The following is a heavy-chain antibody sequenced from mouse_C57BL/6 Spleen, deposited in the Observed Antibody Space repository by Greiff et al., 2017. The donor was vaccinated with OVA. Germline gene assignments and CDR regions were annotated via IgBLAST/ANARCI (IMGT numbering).Heavy chain of an antibody. CDR2: IDPSDSYT. CDR3: ARREDYYLDY. Sequence: QVHVKQPGAELVKPGASVKLSCKASGYTFTSYWMQWVKQRPGQGLEWIGEIDPSDSYTNYNQKFKGKATLTVDTSSSTAYMQLSSLTSEDSAVYYCARREDYYLDYWGQGTTLTVSS. V-gene: IGHV1-50*01. J-gene: IGHJ2*01. CDR1: GYTFTSYW.